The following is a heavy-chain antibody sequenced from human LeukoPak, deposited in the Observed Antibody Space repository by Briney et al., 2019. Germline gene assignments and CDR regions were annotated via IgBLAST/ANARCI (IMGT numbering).Heavy chain of an antibody. CDR2: MNPNSGNT. CDR1: GYTFTSYD. V-gene: IGHV1-8*01. CDR3: ARGTRRRYAHNWFDP. Sequence: ASVKVSCKASGYTFTSYDINWVRQATGQVLEWMGWMNPNSGNTGYAQKFQGRVTMTRNTSISTAYMELSSLRSEDTAVYYCARGTRRRYAHNWFDPWGQGTLVTVSS. J-gene: IGHJ5*02. D-gene: IGHD2-2*01.